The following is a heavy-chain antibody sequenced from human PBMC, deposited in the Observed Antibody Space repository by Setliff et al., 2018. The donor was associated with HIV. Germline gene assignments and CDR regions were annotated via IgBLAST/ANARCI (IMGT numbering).Heavy chain of an antibody. CDR3: ARETYYGSGSYLPTEYYYYYMDV. Sequence: APVKVSCKASGGTFSSFAISWVRQAPGQGLEWMGGIIPIFGTANYAQKFQGRVTITTDESTTTAYMELRSLRSEDTAVYYCARETYYGSGSYLPTEYYYYYMDVWGKGTTVTVSS. J-gene: IGHJ6*03. D-gene: IGHD3-10*01. CDR1: GGTFSSFA. V-gene: IGHV1-69*05. CDR2: IIPIFGTA.